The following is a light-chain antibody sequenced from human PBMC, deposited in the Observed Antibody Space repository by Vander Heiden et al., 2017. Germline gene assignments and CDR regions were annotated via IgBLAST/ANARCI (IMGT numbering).Light chain of an antibody. CDR3: MQALQTPPT. V-gene: IGKV2-28*01. Sequence: DIVLTQSPLSLPVTPGEPASIPARPSQSLLHSNGYNFLDWYLQKPGQSPQLLIYLGSNRASGVPDRFSGSGSGTDFTLKISRVEAEDVGVYYCMQALQTPPTFGQGTRLEIK. CDR2: LGS. CDR1: QSLLHSNGYNF. J-gene: IGKJ5*01.